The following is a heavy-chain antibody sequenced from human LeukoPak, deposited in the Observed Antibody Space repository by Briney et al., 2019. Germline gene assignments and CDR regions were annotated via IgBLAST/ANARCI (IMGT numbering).Heavy chain of an antibody. CDR3: ARGQVVGATFGMDV. CDR1: GFTFSSYS. V-gene: IGHV3-48*01. D-gene: IGHD1-26*01. Sequence: GGSLRLSCAASGFTFSSYSMSWVRQAPGKGLEWVSYISSSSSTIYYADSVKGRFTISRDNAKNSLYLQMNSLRAEDTAVYYCARGQVVGATFGMDVWGKGTTVTVSS. J-gene: IGHJ6*04. CDR2: ISSSSSTI.